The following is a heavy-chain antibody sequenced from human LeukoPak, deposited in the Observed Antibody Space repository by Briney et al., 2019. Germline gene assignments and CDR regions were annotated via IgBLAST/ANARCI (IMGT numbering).Heavy chain of an antibody. J-gene: IGHJ4*02. CDR2: ISYDGSNK. D-gene: IGHD6-13*01. V-gene: IGHV3-30*04. CDR3: ASSSSWYDFDY. CDR1: GFTFSSHE. Sequence: GGSLRLSCAASGFTFSSHEMNWVCQAPGKGLEWVAVISYDGSNKYYADSVKGRFTISRDNSKNTLYLQMNSLRAEDTAVYYCASSSSWYDFDYWGQGTLVTVSS.